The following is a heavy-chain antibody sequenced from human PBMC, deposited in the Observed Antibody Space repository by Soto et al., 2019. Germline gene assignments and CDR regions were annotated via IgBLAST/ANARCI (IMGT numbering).Heavy chain of an antibody. V-gene: IGHV4-34*01. CDR2: INHSGST. J-gene: IGHJ6*02. CDR1: GGSFSGYY. Sequence: QVQLQQWGAGLLKPSETLSLTCAVYGGSFSGYYWSWIRQPPGKGLEWIGEINHSGSTNYNPSLKSRVTISVDTSKNQFSLKLSSVTAADTAVYYCARGFLEGSSSWHYYYYYGMDVWGQGTTVTVSS. D-gene: IGHD6-13*01. CDR3: ARGFLEGSSSWHYYYYYGMDV.